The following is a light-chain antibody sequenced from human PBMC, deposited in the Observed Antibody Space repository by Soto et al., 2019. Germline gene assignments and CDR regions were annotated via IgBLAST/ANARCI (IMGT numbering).Light chain of an antibody. V-gene: IGLV1-44*01. Sequence: QSLLTHPPSSSGTPGQRVTISCSGSSSNIGSHTVNWYQHLPGTAPKLVICRDSQRPSGVPDRFSGSKSGTSASLAISGLQSEDEAEYYCAAWDDSLIGYVFGTGTKVTVL. CDR1: SSNIGSHT. CDR3: AAWDDSLIGYV. J-gene: IGLJ1*01. CDR2: RDS.